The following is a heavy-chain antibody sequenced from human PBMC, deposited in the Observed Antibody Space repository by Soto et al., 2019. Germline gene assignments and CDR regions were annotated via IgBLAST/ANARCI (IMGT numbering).Heavy chain of an antibody. CDR2: IYYSGRT. J-gene: IGHJ2*01. V-gene: IGHV4-30-4*01. CDR3: ARIVESDYTIDFDL. Sequence: QVQLQESGPGLVKPSQTLSLTCTVPGGSISSGDYYWSWIRQPPGKGLEWIGYIYYSGRTNNNPSLSSRVTISVDTSKNQFSLNLSSVTAADTAVYYCARIVESDYTIDFDLWGRGTLVTVSS. CDR1: GGSISSGDYY. D-gene: IGHD3-3*01.